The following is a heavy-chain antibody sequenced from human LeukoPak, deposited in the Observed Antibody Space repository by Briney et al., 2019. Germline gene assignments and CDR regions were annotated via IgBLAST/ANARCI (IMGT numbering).Heavy chain of an antibody. Sequence: GGSLRLSCAASGFTFSSYAMSWFRQAPGKGLEWVSAISGSGGSTYYADSVKGRFTISRDNSKNTLYLQMNSLRAEDTAVYYCAKAYSGYDLDYYYYYMDVWGKGTTVTVSS. CDR3: AKAYSGYDLDYYYYYMDV. D-gene: IGHD5-12*01. V-gene: IGHV3-23*01. CDR1: GFTFSSYA. CDR2: ISGSGGST. J-gene: IGHJ6*03.